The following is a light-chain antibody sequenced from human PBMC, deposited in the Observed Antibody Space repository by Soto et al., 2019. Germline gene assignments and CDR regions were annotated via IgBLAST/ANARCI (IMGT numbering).Light chain of an antibody. CDR3: SSYAGSNNLV. J-gene: IGLJ2*01. CDR1: NSDVGGYNY. CDR2: DVN. V-gene: IGLV2-8*01. Sequence: QSALTQPPSASGSPGQSVTISCTGTNSDVGGYNYVSWYQQHPGRAPKLMIYDVNKRPSGVPDRFSGSKSGNTASLTVYGPQAEDEADYYCSSYAGSNNLVFGGGTKPTLL.